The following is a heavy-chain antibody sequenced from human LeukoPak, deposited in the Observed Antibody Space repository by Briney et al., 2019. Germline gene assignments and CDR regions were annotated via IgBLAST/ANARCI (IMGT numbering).Heavy chain of an antibody. CDR3: ARGDCSGGSCYLSLTTIDY. Sequence: AGGSLRLSCAASGFTFSDYYMSWIRQAPGKGLEWVSYISSSGSTIYYADSVKGRFTISRDNAKNSLYLQMNSLRAEDTAVYYCARGDCSGGSCYLSLTTIDYWGQGTLVTVSS. CDR2: ISSSGSTI. J-gene: IGHJ4*02. V-gene: IGHV3-11*04. CDR1: GFTFSDYY. D-gene: IGHD2-15*01.